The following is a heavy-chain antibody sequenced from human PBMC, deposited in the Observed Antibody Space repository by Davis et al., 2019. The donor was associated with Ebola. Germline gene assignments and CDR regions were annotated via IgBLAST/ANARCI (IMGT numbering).Heavy chain of an antibody. CDR2: ISSSSSTI. V-gene: IGHV3-48*01. Sequence: GESLKISCAASGFTFSSYSMNWVRQAPGKGLEWVSYISSSSSTIYYADSVKGRFTISRDNAKNSLYLQMNNLRAEDTAVYYCAKDGDYRPFDYWGQGTLVTVSS. D-gene: IGHD4-17*01. CDR3: AKDGDYRPFDY. CDR1: GFTFSSYS. J-gene: IGHJ4*02.